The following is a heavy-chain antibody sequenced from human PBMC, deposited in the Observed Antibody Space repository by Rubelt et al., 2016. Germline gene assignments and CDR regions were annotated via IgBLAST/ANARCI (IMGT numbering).Heavy chain of an antibody. CDR2: ISAYNGNT. CDR3: ARVGGHYDSSGYFPSVDY. D-gene: IGHD3-22*01. V-gene: IGHV1-18*01. CDR1: GYTFTSYG. J-gene: IGHJ4*02. Sequence: EVKKPGASVKVSRTASGYTFTSYGISWVRQAPGQGLEWMAWISAYNGNTNYAQKLQGRVTMTTDTSTSTAYMELRSLRSDDTAVYYCARVGGHYDSSGYFPSVDYWGQGTLVTVSS.